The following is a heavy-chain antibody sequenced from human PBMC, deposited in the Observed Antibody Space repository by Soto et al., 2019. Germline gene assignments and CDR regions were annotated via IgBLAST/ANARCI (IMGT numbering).Heavy chain of an antibody. V-gene: IGHV1-69*01. Sequence: QVQLVQSGAEVKKPGSSVKVSCKASGGPSNNYADTWVRQAPGHGLEWMGGVMPLFTTANYAQKFHGRLTINADESTRTIDMELRGLTSDDTAVYYCARVLGSGSYYDDDYWGQGTRVTVSS. J-gene: IGHJ4*02. CDR3: ARVLGSGSYYDDDY. CDR2: VMPLFTTA. CDR1: GGPSNNYA. D-gene: IGHD3-10*01.